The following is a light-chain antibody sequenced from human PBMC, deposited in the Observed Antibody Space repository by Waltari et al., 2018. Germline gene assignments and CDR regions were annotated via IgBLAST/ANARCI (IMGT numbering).Light chain of an antibody. CDR2: GAS. Sequence: EMVLTQSPGTLSLSPGESAHLSCRASQSVGRSLAWYQQKPGQAPRLLIYGASSRATGIPDRFSGGGSGTDFSLTISRLEPEDFAAYHCQHYVSLPVTFGQGTKVEIK. J-gene: IGKJ1*01. CDR1: QSVGRS. CDR3: QHYVSLPVT. V-gene: IGKV3-20*01.